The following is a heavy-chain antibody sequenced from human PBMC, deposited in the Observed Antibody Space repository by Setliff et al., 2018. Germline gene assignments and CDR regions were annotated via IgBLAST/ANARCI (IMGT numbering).Heavy chain of an antibody. D-gene: IGHD1-26*01. CDR3: ARDNTMVGATDY. J-gene: IGHJ4*02. CDR1: GDSITSGSVY. CDR2: IFPTGTT. V-gene: IGHV4-61*02. Sequence: PSETLSLTCTVSGDSITSGSVYWSWIRQPAGKGLEWIGRIFPTGTTNYNPDLKSRVTMSVDTSKNQFSLRLRSVTAADTAVYFCARDNTMVGATDYWGLGTMVTVSS.